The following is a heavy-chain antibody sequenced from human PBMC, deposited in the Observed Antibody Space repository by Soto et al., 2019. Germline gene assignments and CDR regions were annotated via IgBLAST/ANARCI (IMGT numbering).Heavy chain of an antibody. D-gene: IGHD3-10*01. CDR1: GFTFSTHE. V-gene: IGHV3-48*03. CDR3: ARDGGLRWGINNGMDV. CDR2: ISSSGSII. Sequence: GSLRLSCAASGFTFSTHEMNWVRQAPGKGLEWVSRISSSGSIIYYADSVKGRFTISRDNAKNSLYLQMNSLRAEDTAVYYCARDGGLRWGINNGMDVWGQGTTVTVSS. J-gene: IGHJ6*02.